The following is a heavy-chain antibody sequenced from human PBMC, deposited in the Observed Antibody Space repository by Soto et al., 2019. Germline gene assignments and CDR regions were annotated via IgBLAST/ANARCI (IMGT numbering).Heavy chain of an antibody. Sequence: PGGSLRLSGALSGFRFSVYGMHWVRQAPGKGLAWLAAISCDGSKKYFGGSVKGRFTISRDNSKNTLDLQINSLRAEDTAVYYCARALPVAKGGFDPWGQGTLVTVSS. D-gene: IGHD2-2*01. CDR1: GFRFSVYG. CDR3: ARALPVAKGGFDP. CDR2: ISCDGSKK. J-gene: IGHJ5*02. V-gene: IGHV3-30*03.